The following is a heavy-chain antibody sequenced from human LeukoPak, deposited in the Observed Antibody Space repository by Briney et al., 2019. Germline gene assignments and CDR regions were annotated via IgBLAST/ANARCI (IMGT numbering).Heavy chain of an antibody. CDR1: GFTFGDYA. CDR3: TRAPGYCSSTSCQGDGYYFDY. CDR2: IRSKAYGGTT. J-gene: IGHJ4*02. D-gene: IGHD2-2*01. Sequence: GGSLRLSCTASGFTFGDYAKSWVRQAPGKGLEWVGFIRSKAYGGTTEYAASVKGRFTISRDDSKSIAYLQMNSLKTEDTAVYYCTRAPGYCSSTSCQGDGYYFDYWGQGTLVTVSS. V-gene: IGHV3-49*04.